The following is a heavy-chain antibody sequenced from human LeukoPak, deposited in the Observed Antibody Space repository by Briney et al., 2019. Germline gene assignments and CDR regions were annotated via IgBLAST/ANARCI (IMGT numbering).Heavy chain of an antibody. CDR1: GGSFSGYY. Sequence: SETLSLTCAVYGGSFSGYYWSWIRQPPGKGLEWIGEINHSGSTNYNPSLKSRVTISVVTSKNQFSLKLSSVTAADTAVYYCARGRESSSGNYFDYWGQGTLVTVSS. V-gene: IGHV4-34*01. CDR2: INHSGST. J-gene: IGHJ4*02. D-gene: IGHD3-22*01. CDR3: ARGRESSSGNYFDY.